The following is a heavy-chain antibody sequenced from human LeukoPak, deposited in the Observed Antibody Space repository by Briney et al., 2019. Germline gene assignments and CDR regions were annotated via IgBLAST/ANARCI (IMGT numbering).Heavy chain of an antibody. CDR2: ISYDGSNK. J-gene: IGHJ4*02. CDR1: GFTFSSYA. CDR3: ARGDRSSWYPVDY. V-gene: IGHV3-30*04. D-gene: IGHD6-13*01. Sequence: GGSLRLSCAASGFTFSSYAMHWVRQAPGKGLEWVAVISYDGSNKYYADSVKGRFTISRDNSKNTLYLQMNSLRSEDTAVYYCARGDRSSWYPVDYWGQGTLVTVSS.